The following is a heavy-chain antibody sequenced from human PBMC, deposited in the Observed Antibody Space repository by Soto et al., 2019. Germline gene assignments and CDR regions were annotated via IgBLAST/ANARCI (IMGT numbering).Heavy chain of an antibody. CDR3: AREEGQLERGYDY. D-gene: IGHD1-1*01. CDR1: GYTFTSYY. Sequence: QVQLVQSGAEVKKPGASVKVSCKASGYTFTSYYMHWVRQAPGQGLEWMGIINPSGGSTSYAQKFQVRVTMTRDPSTSTVYMELSSLRSEDTAVYYCAREEGQLERGYDYWGQGTLVTVSS. CDR2: INPSGGST. J-gene: IGHJ4*02. V-gene: IGHV1-46*01.